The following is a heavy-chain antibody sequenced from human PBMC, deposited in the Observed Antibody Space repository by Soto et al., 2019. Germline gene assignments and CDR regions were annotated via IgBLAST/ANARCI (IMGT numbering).Heavy chain of an antibody. CDR2: IYYSGST. CDR3: ARYIVVVVAATQATEYYFDY. V-gene: IGHV4-59*01. D-gene: IGHD2-15*01. Sequence: ASETLSLTCTVSGGSISSYYWSWIRQPPGKGLEWIGYIYYSGSTNYNPSLKSRVTISVDTSKNQFSLKLSSVTAADTAVYYCARYIVVVVAATQATEYYFDYWGQGTLVTVSS. CDR1: GGSISSYY. J-gene: IGHJ4*02.